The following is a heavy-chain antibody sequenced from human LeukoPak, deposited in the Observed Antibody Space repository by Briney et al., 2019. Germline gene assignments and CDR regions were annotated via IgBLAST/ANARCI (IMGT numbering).Heavy chain of an antibody. CDR1: GLTVSRNY. J-gene: IGHJ3*02. D-gene: IGHD2-21*01. V-gene: IGHV3-7*01. CDR2: VNQDGGAE. Sequence: GGSLRLSCAASGLTVSRNYMTWVRQAPGKGLEWVANVNQDGGAEYNVDSVKGRFTISRDNAKNSLYLQLNSLRAEDTAVYYCARDPYDGGGGSYGAFDIWGQGTMVTVSS. CDR3: ARDPYDGGGGSYGAFDI.